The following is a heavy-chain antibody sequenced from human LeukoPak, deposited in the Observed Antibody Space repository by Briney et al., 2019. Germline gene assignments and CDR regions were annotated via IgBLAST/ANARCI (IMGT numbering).Heavy chain of an antibody. CDR3: AKMMGQRLYDFCMDV. CDR2: MSGSGDGT. Sequence: GGSLRLSCAASGFAFSNFAMSWVRQAPGKGLEWVSAMSGSGDGTYYADSVKGRFTISRDNSKNTLYLQMNSLRAEDTAVYYCAKMMGQRLYDFCMDVWGKGTTVTVSS. D-gene: IGHD3-16*01. V-gene: IGHV3-23*01. CDR1: GFAFSNFA. J-gene: IGHJ6*03.